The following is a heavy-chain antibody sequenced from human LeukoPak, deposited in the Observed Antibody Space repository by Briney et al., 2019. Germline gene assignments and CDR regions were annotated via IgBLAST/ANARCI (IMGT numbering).Heavy chain of an antibody. J-gene: IGHJ6*02. CDR3: ASSGGHLLDYHYYGLDV. D-gene: IGHD2-15*01. CDR2: SSGYNGAT. Sequence: ASVEVSCKVSGYTFTSYGISWVRQAPGQGLEWMGWSSGYNGATNYAQKFQGRVTMTTDTSTSTAYMELRSLRSDDTAVYYYASSGGHLLDYHYYGLDVWGQGTTVTVSS. V-gene: IGHV1-18*01. CDR1: GYTFTSYG.